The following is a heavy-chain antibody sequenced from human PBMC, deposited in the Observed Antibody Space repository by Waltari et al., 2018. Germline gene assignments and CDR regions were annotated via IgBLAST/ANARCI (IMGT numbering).Heavy chain of an antibody. V-gene: IGHV5-51*01. J-gene: IGHJ5*02. CDR1: GERFTSYR. Sequence: EVQLVQSGAEVKKPGESLQISCTGSGERFTSYRHGWVGQMPGKGLEWMGFIYPGDSEPRYSPSFQGQVTISADKSISTAYLQWSSLKASDTAMYYCARLGYSSGDGGDWFDPWGQGTLVTVSS. D-gene: IGHD6-19*01. CDR3: ARLGYSSGDGGDWFDP. CDR2: IYPGDSEP.